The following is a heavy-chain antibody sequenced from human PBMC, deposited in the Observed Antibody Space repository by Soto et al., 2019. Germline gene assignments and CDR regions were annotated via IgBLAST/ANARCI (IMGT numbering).Heavy chain of an antibody. D-gene: IGHD7-27*01. V-gene: IGHV4-59*01. CDR1: GVSFSNSY. CDR2: IYHTGIS. J-gene: IGHJ3*02. CDR3: AKGRVPGI. Sequence: QVHLQESGPGLVEPSEALSLTCSVSGVSFSNSYWCWSRQAPGQGLEWIGSIYHTGISNYNPSLRSRVTISLDTSKNQFSLSLRSVTPADTAGYYCAKGRVPGIWGQGTMVIVSS.